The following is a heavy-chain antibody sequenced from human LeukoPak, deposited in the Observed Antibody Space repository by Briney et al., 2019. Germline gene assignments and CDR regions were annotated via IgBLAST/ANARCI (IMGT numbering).Heavy chain of an antibody. CDR2: IITIFGTA. J-gene: IGHJ6*03. D-gene: IGHD3-16*01. CDR3: ARSTSDVPYYYMDV. CDR1: GGTFSSYA. V-gene: IGHV1-69*13. Sequence: SVKVSCKASGGTFSSYAIRWVRQAPGQGLEWMGGIITIFGTANYAQKFQGRVTITADESTSTAYMELSSLRSENTAVYYCARSTSDVPYYYMDVWGKGTTVTISS.